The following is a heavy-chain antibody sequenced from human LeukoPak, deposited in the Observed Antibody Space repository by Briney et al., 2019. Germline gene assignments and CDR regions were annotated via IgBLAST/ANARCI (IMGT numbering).Heavy chain of an antibody. CDR1: GFTFTNYA. CDR3: VRDFLWFGESFGY. CDR2: ISGSASST. Sequence: GGSLRLSCATSGFTFTNYAMSWVRQAPGKGLEWVSAISGSASSTYYADSVKGRFTNSRDNSKNSLYLQMNSLRAEDTALYYCVRDFLWFGESFGYWGQGTLVTVSS. D-gene: IGHD3-10*01. V-gene: IGHV3-23*01. J-gene: IGHJ4*02.